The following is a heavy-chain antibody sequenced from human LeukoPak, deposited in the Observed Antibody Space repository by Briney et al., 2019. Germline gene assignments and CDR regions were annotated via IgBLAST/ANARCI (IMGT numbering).Heavy chain of an antibody. CDR2: ISWNSGSI. J-gene: IGHJ4*02. Sequence: GRSLRLSCAASGFTFDDYAMHWVRQAPGKGLEWVSGISWNSGSIGYADSVEGRFTISRDNAKNSLYLQMNSLRAEDTALYYCAKDREYSSSSDFDYWGQGTLVTVSS. D-gene: IGHD6-6*01. CDR3: AKDREYSSSSDFDY. V-gene: IGHV3-9*01. CDR1: GFTFDDYA.